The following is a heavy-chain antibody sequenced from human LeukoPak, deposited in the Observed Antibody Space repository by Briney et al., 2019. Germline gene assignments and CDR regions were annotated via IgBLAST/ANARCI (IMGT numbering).Heavy chain of an antibody. Sequence: GSLRLSCVASGFIFSNYEMNWVRQTPGKGLEWVSYISDHGKSRNYVDSVKGRFTISRDNAKNSLYLQMNSLRVEDTAIYFCARARIAAPLLDYWGQGTLVTVSS. CDR1: GFIFSNYE. CDR2: ISDHGKSR. J-gene: IGHJ4*02. V-gene: IGHV3-48*03. CDR3: ARARIAAPLLDY. D-gene: IGHD6-13*01.